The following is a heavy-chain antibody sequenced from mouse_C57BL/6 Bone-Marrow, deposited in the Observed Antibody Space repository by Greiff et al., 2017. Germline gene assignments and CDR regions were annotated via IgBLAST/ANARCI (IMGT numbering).Heavy chain of an antibody. CDR3: ARGPSLTTVVPSGWYFDV. V-gene: IGHV5-16*01. CDR1: GFTFSDYY. Sequence: EVKLVESEGGLVQPGSSMKLSCTASGFTFSDYYMAWVRQVPEKGLEWVANINYDGSSTYYLDSLKSRFIISRDNAKNILYLQMSSLKSEDTATYYCARGPSLTTVVPSGWYFDVWGTGTTVTVSS. D-gene: IGHD1-1*01. CDR2: INYDGSST. J-gene: IGHJ1*03.